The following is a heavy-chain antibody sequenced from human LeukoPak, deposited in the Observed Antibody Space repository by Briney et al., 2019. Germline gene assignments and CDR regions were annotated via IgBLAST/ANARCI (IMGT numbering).Heavy chain of an antibody. Sequence: PSETLSLTCTVSGGSISSGGYDWSWIRQHPGKGLEWIGYIYYSGSTYYNPSLKSRVTISVDTSKNQFSLKLSSVTAADTAVYYCARECLLDAFDIWGQGTMVTVSS. CDR3: ARECLLDAFDI. J-gene: IGHJ3*02. V-gene: IGHV4-31*03. CDR1: GGSISSGGYD. CDR2: IYYSGST. D-gene: IGHD1-26*01.